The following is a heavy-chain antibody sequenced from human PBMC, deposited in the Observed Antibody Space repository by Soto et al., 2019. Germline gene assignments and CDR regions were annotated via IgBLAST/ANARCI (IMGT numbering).Heavy chain of an antibody. D-gene: IGHD3-3*01. CDR2: INPSGGST. CDR1: GYTFTSYY. Sequence: QVQLVQSGAEVKKPGASVKVSCKASGYTFTSYYMHWVRQAPGQGLEWMGIINPSGGSTSYAQKFRGRVTMTRDTSTSTVYMELSSLRSEDTAVYYCAREGRSGFLEWLAFDYWGQGTLVTVSS. J-gene: IGHJ4*02. CDR3: AREGRSGFLEWLAFDY. V-gene: IGHV1-46*01.